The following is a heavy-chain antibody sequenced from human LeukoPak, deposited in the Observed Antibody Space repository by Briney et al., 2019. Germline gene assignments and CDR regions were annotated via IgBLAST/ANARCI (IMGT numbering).Heavy chain of an antibody. J-gene: IGHJ4*02. V-gene: IGHV3-21*01. CDR3: AIDTELSPFDS. Sequence: GGSLRLSCAASGFTFSSYSMNWVRQAPGKGLEWVSSISSSSSYIYYADSVKGRFTISRDNAKNSLYQQMNSLRAEDTTVYYCAIDTELSPFDSWGQGTLVTVSS. CDR2: ISSSSSYI. CDR1: GFTFSSYS. D-gene: IGHD1-26*01.